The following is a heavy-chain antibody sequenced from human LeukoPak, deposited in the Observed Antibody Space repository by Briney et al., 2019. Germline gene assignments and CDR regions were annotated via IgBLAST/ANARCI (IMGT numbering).Heavy chain of an antibody. D-gene: IGHD6-19*01. CDR3: AKAPLASHYSSGWEAGFIDY. CDR2: IWYDGSNK. Sequence: GRSLRLSCAASGFTFSSYGMHWVRQAPGKGLEWVAVIWYDGSNKYYADSVKGRFTISRDNSKNTLYLQMNSLRAEDTAVYYCAKAPLASHYSSGWEAGFIDYWGQGTLVTVSS. V-gene: IGHV3-33*06. J-gene: IGHJ4*02. CDR1: GFTFSSYG.